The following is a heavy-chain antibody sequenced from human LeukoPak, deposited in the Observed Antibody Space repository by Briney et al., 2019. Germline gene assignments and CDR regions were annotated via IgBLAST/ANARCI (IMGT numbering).Heavy chain of an antibody. CDR3: AREGVGATVDY. Sequence: ASVKVSCKASGGTFSSYAISWVRQAPGQGLEWMGRIIPIPGIANYAQKFQGRVTITADKSTSTAYMELSSLRSEDTAVYYCAREGVGATVDYWGQGTLVTVSS. V-gene: IGHV1-69*04. CDR1: GGTFSSYA. CDR2: IIPIPGIA. D-gene: IGHD1-26*01. J-gene: IGHJ4*02.